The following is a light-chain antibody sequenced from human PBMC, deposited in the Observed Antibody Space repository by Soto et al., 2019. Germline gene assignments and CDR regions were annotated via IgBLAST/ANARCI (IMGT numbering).Light chain of an antibody. CDR2: GAS. CDR1: QSVTSTY. CDR3: QQFGSSPWT. V-gene: IGKV3-20*01. Sequence: DIVLMQSPGTLSLSPGERATLSCRASQSVTSTYLAWYQQKPGQAPRLLIYGASSRATGIPDRFSGSGSGTDFTLTISRLEPEDFAVYYCQQFGSSPWTFGQGTKVEIK. J-gene: IGKJ1*01.